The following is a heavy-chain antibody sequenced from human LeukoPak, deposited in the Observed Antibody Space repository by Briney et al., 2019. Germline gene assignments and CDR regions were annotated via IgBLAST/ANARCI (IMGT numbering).Heavy chain of an antibody. D-gene: IGHD3-3*01. CDR1: GYTFSSYA. CDR2: ISGSGGST. J-gene: IGHJ5*02. V-gene: IGHV3-23*01. Sequence: GGSLRLSCAASGYTFSSYAMSWVRQAPGKGLEWVSAISGSGGSTYYADSVKGRFTISRDNSKNTLYLQMNSLRAEDTAVYYCAKDGNRYDFWSGYVYPGWFDPWGQGTLVTVSS. CDR3: AKDGNRYDFWSGYVYPGWFDP.